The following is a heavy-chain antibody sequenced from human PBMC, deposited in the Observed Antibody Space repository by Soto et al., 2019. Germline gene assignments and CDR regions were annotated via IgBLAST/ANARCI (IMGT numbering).Heavy chain of an antibody. CDR3: AREQGIAIFGVVSWTVDGMDV. D-gene: IGHD3-3*01. CDR2: TRNKANSYTT. J-gene: IGHJ6*02. V-gene: IGHV3-72*01. Sequence: EVQLVESGGGLVQPGGSLRLSCAASGFTFSDHYMDWVRQAPGKGLEWVGRTRNKANSYTTEYAASVKGRFTISRDDSKNSLYLQMYSLKTEDTAVYYCAREQGIAIFGVVSWTVDGMDVWGQGPTVTVSS. CDR1: GFTFSDHY.